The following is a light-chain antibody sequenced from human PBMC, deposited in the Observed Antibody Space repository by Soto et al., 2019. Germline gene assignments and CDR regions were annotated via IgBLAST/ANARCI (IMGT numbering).Light chain of an antibody. J-gene: IGKJ2*01. Sequence: DIVMTQSPDSLAASLGERATINCTSSQSVLYSSNNKNYLAWYQQRPGQPPKLLIYWASTRESGVPDRFSGSGSGTDFTLTITGLQAEYVAVYYCQQYESTPPTFGQGTKLEIK. V-gene: IGKV4-1*01. CDR1: QSVLYSSNNKNY. CDR2: WAS. CDR3: QQYESTPPT.